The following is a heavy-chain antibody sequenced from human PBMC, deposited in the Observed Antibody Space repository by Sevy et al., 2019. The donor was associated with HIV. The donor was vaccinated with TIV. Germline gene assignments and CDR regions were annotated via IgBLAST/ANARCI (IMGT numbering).Heavy chain of an antibody. D-gene: IGHD2-8*02. CDR2: ISGSAGST. V-gene: IGHV3-23*01. J-gene: IGHJ6*02. Sequence: GGSLRLSCTASGFTFSNYAMTWVRQAPGKRLEWVSIISGSAGSTYPAAFVKGLFTISGDNSNNTLYQQMNRLRAEETAVYYGVNICTAEAATVNNRMDVWGQGTTVTVSS. CDR1: GFTFSNYA. CDR3: VNICTAEAATVNNRMDV.